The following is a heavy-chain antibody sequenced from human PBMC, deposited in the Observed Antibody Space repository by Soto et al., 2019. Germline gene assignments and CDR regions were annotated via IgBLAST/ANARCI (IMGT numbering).Heavy chain of an antibody. J-gene: IGHJ4*02. CDR3: AGEEYSSSWYSNKFDY. V-gene: IGHV4-4*02. CDR1: GGSISSSNW. Sequence: QVQLQESGPGLVKPSGTLSLTCAVSGGSISSSNWWSWVRQPPGKGLEWIGEIYHSGSTNYNPSLKSRVTISVDKSKNQFSLKLSSVTAADMAVYYCAGEEYSSSWYSNKFDYWGQGTLVTVSS. CDR2: IYHSGST. D-gene: IGHD6-13*01.